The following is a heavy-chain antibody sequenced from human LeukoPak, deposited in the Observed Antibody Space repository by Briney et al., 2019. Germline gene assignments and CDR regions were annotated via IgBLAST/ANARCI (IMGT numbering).Heavy chain of an antibody. CDR2: IYSGGST. D-gene: IGHD2-15*01. J-gene: IGHJ5*02. CDR3: ARASCGSCPFDP. CDR1: GFTVCSNY. V-gene: IGHV3-53*01. Sequence: GGSLRLSCAASGFTVCSNYMSWVRQAPGKGLEWVSVIYSGGSTYYADSVKSRFTISRDNSKNTLYLQMNSLRAEDTAVYYCARASCGSCPFDPWGQGTLVTVSS.